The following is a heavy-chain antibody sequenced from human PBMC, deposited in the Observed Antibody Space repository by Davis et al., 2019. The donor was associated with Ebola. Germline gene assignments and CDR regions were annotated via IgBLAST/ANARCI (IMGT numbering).Heavy chain of an antibody. CDR3: ARRRAVAVDY. V-gene: IGHV1-69*13. Sequence: SVKVSCKASGGTFSSYAISWVRQAPGQGLEWMGGIIPIFGTANYAQKFQGRVTITADESTSTAYMELRSLRSDDTAVYYCARRRAVAVDYWGQGTLVTVSS. CDR1: GGTFSSYA. CDR2: IIPIFGTA. D-gene: IGHD6-19*01. J-gene: IGHJ4*02.